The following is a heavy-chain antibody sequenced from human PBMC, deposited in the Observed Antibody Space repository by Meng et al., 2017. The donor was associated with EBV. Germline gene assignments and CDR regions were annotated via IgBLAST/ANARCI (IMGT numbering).Heavy chain of an antibody. J-gene: IGHJ5*02. CDR2: ISAYNGNT. D-gene: IGHD5-12*01. Sequence: QSGAEVKKPGASVKVSLKASGHTFTSYGISWVRQAPGQGLEWMGWISAYNGNTNYAQKLKGRVTMTTDTSTSTAYMELMSLRSDDTAVYYCARETSGYDFNWFDPWGQGTLVTVSS. CDR3: ARETSGYDFNWFDP. CDR1: GHTFTSYG. V-gene: IGHV1-18*01.